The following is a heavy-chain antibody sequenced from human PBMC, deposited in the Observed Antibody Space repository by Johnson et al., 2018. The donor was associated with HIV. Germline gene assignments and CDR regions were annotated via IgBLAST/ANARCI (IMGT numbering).Heavy chain of an antibody. CDR1: GFTFDDYG. Sequence: VQLVESGGGVVQPGGSLRLSCAASGFTFDDYGMSWVRQAPGKGLEWVSLFSCGGSTYYADSSKGRFTISRDNSKNTLYLQMNSLRAEDTAVYYCAKVEQQLAAFDIWGQGTMVTVSS. D-gene: IGHD6-13*01. CDR3: AKVEQQLAAFDI. V-gene: IGHV3-23*03. J-gene: IGHJ3*02. CDR2: FSCGGST.